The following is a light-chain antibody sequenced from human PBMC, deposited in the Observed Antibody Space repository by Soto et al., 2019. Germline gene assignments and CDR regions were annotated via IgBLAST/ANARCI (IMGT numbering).Light chain of an antibody. CDR1: QKISTY. CDR3: QQTGSSPWT. Sequence: DIQMTQSPSTLSASVGDSVTITCRASQKISTYLSWFKQRPGRAPDLLIFAASILHSGVPSRFSGSGSATPFTLTITGVQPEDFAIFFCQQTGSSPWTFGQGTKLEI. V-gene: IGKV1-39*01. J-gene: IGKJ2*02. CDR2: AAS.